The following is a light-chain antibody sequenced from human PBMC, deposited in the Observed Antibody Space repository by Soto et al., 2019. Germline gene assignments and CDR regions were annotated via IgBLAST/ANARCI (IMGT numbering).Light chain of an antibody. V-gene: IGLV2-8*01. CDR2: EVS. CDR1: SSDVGDSNS. Sequence: QSALTQPPSASGSPGQSVTISCTGTSSDVGDSNSVSWYQQHPGKAPKLMIYEVSKRPSGVPDRFAGSKSGNTASLTVSGLQAEDEADYYCSSYAGSNNYVFGTGTKVTVL. J-gene: IGLJ1*01. CDR3: SSYAGSNNYV.